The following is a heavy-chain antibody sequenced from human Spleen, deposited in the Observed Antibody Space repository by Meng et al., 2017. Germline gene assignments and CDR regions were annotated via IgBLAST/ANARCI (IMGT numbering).Heavy chain of an antibody. D-gene: IGHD3/OR15-3a*01. CDR2: ISSSGSTI. CDR3: ARYSLDFPFDP. Sequence: GGSLRLSCAASGFTFSSYEMNWVRQAPGKGLEWVSYISSSGSTIYYADSVKGRFTISRDNAKNSLYLQMNSLRAEDTAVYYCARYSLDFPFDPWGQGTLVTVSS. J-gene: IGHJ5*02. V-gene: IGHV3-48*03. CDR1: GFTFSSYE.